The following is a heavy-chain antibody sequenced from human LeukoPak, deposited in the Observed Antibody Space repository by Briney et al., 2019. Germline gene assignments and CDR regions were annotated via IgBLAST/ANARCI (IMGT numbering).Heavy chain of an antibody. CDR3: AELGITMIGGV. J-gene: IGHJ6*04. CDR2: ISSSGSTI. CDR1: GFTFSSYE. D-gene: IGHD3-10*02. Sequence: GGSLRLSCAASGFTFSSYEMSWVRQAPGKGLQWVSYISSSGSTIYYADSVKGRFTISRDNAKNSLYLQMNSLRAEDTAVYYCAELGITMIGGVWGKGTTVTISS. V-gene: IGHV3-48*03.